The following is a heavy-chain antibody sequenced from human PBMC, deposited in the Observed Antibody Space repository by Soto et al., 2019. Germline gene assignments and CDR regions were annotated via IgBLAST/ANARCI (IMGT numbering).Heavy chain of an antibody. V-gene: IGHV3-30-3*01. Sequence: QVQLVESGGGVVQPGRSLRLSCAAFGFTFDDYSMHLVRQAPGKGLEWVALISYEGSNKYYADSVKGRFTISRDNAKNTLFLEVNSLRPEDTAVYYCARTHIHSAWNDGFDIWGQGTMVTVSS. J-gene: IGHJ3*02. CDR1: GFTFDDYS. CDR3: ARTHIHSAWNDGFDI. CDR2: ISYEGSNK. D-gene: IGHD1-1*01.